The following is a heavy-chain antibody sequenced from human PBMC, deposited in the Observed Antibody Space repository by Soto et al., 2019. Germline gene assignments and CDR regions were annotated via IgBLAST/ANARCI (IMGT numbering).Heavy chain of an antibody. D-gene: IGHD3-22*01. CDR1: GGTFSSYT. Sequence: QVQLVQSGAEVKKPGSSVKVSCKASGGTFSSYTISWVRQAPGQGLEWMGRIIPILGIANYAQKFQGRVTITADKSTSTAYMELSSLRPEDTAVYYCARDNDYYDSSGYYLSGNFDYWGQGTLVTVSS. V-gene: IGHV1-69*08. CDR2: IIPILGIA. CDR3: ARDNDYYDSSGYYLSGNFDY. J-gene: IGHJ4*02.